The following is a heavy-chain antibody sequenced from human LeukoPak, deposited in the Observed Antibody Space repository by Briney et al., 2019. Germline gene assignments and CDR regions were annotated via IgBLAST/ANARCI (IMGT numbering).Heavy chain of an antibody. D-gene: IGHD3-22*01. CDR2: ISGSGGST. CDR1: GFTFSSYG. CDR3: AKSRGYYDSSGSFDY. V-gene: IGHV3-23*01. J-gene: IGHJ4*02. Sequence: GGSLRLSCAASGFTFSSYGMSWVRQAPGKGLEWVSAISGSGGSTYYADSVKGRFTISRDNSKNTLYLQMNSLRAEDTAVYYCAKSRGYYDSSGSFDYWGQGTLVTVSS.